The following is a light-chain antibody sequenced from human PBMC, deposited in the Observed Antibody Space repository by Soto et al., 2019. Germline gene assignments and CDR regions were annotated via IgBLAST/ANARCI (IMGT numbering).Light chain of an antibody. V-gene: IGLV2-14*01. J-gene: IGLJ1*01. CDR2: EVS. CDR3: SSYTSSSTYV. CDR1: SSDVGTYNY. Sequence: QSVLPQPDSVSGSPGQSITISCTGTSSDVGTYNYVSWYQLHPGKAPKLMVYEVSNRPSGVSNRFSGSKSGNTASLTISGLQAEDEADYHCSSYTSSSTYVFGTGTKLTVL.